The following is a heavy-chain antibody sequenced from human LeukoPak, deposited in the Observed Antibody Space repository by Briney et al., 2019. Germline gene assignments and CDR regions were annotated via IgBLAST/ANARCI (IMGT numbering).Heavy chain of an antibody. CDR3: ARFDGGYFDY. D-gene: IGHD4-23*01. V-gene: IGHV4-59*08. Sequence: SETLSLTCTVSGGSISSYYWSWIRQPPGKGLEWIGYIYYSGSTNYNPSLKSRVTISVDTSKNQFSLKLSSVIAADTAVYYCARFDGGYFDYWGQGTLVTVSS. CDR1: GGSISSYY. CDR2: IYYSGST. J-gene: IGHJ4*02.